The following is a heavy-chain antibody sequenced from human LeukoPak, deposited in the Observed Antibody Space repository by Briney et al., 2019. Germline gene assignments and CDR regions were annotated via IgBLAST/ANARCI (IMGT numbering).Heavy chain of an antibody. V-gene: IGHV3-30*18. CDR2: ISYDGSNK. CDR1: GFTFSSYG. Sequence: PGGSLRLSCAASGFTFSSYGMHWVRQAPGKGLEWMAVISYDGSNKYYADSVKGRFTISRDNSKNTLYLQMNSLRAEDTAVYYCAKDLGNWELLSYFDYWGQGTLVTVSS. CDR3: AKDLGNWELLSYFDY. J-gene: IGHJ4*02. D-gene: IGHD1-26*01.